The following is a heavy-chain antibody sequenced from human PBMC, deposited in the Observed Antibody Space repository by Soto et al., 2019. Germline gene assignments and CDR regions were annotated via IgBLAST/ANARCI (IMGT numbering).Heavy chain of an antibody. V-gene: IGHV1-18*01. J-gene: IGHJ6*02. CDR3: GRCRTDRYAMDV. Sequence: ASVKVSCKASGYTFTSYGISWVRQAPGQGLEWMGWISANNGNTNYAQKFQGRVTMTTDTSTSTAYLELRSLRPDDTAMYYCGRCRTDRYAMDVWGQGTTVTVSS. CDR2: ISANNGNT. CDR1: GYTFTSYG.